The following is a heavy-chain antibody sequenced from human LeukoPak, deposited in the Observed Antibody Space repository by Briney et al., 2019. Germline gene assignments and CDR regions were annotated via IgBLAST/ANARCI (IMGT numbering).Heavy chain of an antibody. V-gene: IGHV3-30*01. Sequence: GGSLRLSCAASGFTFSSYAMDGVRQVPGKGLEWVAVISNDGSNKYYAGSVKGGFTISRDNTKNTLYLQMNSLRAEDTAVYYCARGGTYYYDSSGYEDAFDIWGQGTMVSVSS. D-gene: IGHD3-22*01. CDR1: GFTFSSYA. J-gene: IGHJ3*02. CDR2: ISNDGSNK. CDR3: ARGGTYYYDSSGYEDAFDI.